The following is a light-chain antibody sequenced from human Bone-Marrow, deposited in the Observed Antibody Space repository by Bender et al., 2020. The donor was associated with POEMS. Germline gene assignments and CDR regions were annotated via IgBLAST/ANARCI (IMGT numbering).Light chain of an antibody. J-gene: IGLJ2*01. V-gene: IGLV3-21*02. CDR2: DDT. CDR1: SIGSKI. CDR3: QAWDSTSVV. Sequence: SYVLTQPPSVSVAPGQTARITCGGNSIGSKIVHWYQQKPGQAPVLVVYDDTDRPSGIPERFSGSNSGNTATLTISGTQPVDEADYYCQAWDSTSVVFGGGTKLTVL.